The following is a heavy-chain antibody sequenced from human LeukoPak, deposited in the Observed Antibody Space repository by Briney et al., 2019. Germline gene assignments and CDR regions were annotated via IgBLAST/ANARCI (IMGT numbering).Heavy chain of an antibody. CDR1: GGSFSGYH. Sequence: SETLSLTCAVYGGSFSGYHWSWIRQPPGKGLEWIGEINHSGSTNYNPSLKSRVTISVDTSKNQFSLKLSSVTAADTAVYYCAGGNQQVFDYWGQGTLVTVSS. CDR2: INHSGST. CDR3: AGGNQQVFDY. V-gene: IGHV4-34*01. J-gene: IGHJ4*02.